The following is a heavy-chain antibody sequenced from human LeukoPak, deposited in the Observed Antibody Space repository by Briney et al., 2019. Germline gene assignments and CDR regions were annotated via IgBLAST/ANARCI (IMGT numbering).Heavy chain of an antibody. CDR3: ARHPLAFDI. J-gene: IGHJ3*02. Sequence: SQTLSLTCTVSGGSISSGDYYWSWIRQPPGKGLEWIGEINHSGSTNYNPSLKSRVTISVDTSKNQFSLKLSSVTAADTAVYYCARHPLAFDIWGQGTMVTVSS. CDR2: INHSGST. V-gene: IGHV4-30-4*01. CDR1: GGSISSGDYY.